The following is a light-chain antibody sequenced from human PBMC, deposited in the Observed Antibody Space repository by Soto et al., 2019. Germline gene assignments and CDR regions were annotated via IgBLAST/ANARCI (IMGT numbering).Light chain of an antibody. J-gene: IGKJ1*01. CDR1: QDISTF. CDR3: QHYYSAPRT. Sequence: DIQMTQSPSSLSASVEDRFITTRQASQDISTFLAWYQQIPGKVPRLLIYGASTLPSGVPSRFSGSGSGTDFTLTINSLKPEDFAAYYCQHYYSAPRTFGQGTKVDI. CDR2: GAS. V-gene: IGKV1-27*01.